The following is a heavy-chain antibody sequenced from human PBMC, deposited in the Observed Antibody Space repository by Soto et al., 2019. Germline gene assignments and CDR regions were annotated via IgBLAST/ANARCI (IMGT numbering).Heavy chain of an antibody. CDR2: ISPGSRYP. J-gene: IGHJ5*02. V-gene: IGHV3-11*06. Sequence: PGGSLRLSCAGSGFTFGDSYMSWIRQAPGKGLEWLSYISPGSRYPAYADSVKGRFTISRDNAKRSLYLQMMSLTAEDTAIYYCVRGGGGGLFDPWGQGTMVTDSS. D-gene: IGHD2-15*01. CDR3: VRGGGGGLFDP. CDR1: GFTFGDSY.